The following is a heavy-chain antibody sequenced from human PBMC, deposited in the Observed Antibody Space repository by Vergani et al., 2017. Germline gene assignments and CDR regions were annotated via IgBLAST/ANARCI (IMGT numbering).Heavy chain of an antibody. CDR1: GGSISSSSYY. CDR2: IYHSGRT. D-gene: IGHD3-10*01. CDR3: ARAIELPNHDYYYYYGMDV. J-gene: IGHJ6*02. V-gene: IGHV4-39*07. Sequence: QLQLQESGPGLVKPSETLSLTCTVSGGSISSSSYYWGWIRQPPGKGLEWIGSIYHSGRTNYNPSLKSRVTISVDKSKNQFSLKLSSVTAADTAVYYCARAIELPNHDYYYYYGMDVWGQGTTVTVSS.